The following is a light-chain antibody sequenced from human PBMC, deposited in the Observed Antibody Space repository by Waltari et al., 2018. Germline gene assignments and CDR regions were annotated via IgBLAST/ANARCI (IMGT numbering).Light chain of an antibody. J-gene: IGKJ5*01. CDR1: QNLNTS. CDR3: QQYYDYPIN. CDR2: DAS. V-gene: IGKV1-5*01. Sequence: DIQMTQSPSTVSASLGDRVTITCRASQNLNTSLSWYQQKPGAVPNLLIYDASTLERGVPSRFSGSGSGTHFTLTISGLQPDDFATYYCQQYYDYPINFGQGTRL.